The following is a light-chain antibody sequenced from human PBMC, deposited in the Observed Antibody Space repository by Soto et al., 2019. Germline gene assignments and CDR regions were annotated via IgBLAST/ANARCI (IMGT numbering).Light chain of an antibody. CDR3: QQYGSSPVGT. CDR2: GAS. CDR1: QSVSSSY. Sequence: EIVLTQSPGTLSLSPGERATLSCRASQSVSSSYLAWYQQKPGQAPRLLIYGASSRATGIPDRFSGSGSGTDFTLTISRLEPEDFAVYYCQQYGSSPVGTFGQGTKVEIK. J-gene: IGKJ1*01. V-gene: IGKV3-20*01.